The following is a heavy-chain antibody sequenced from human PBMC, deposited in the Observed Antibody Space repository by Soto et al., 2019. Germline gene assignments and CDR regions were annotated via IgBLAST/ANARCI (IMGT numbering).Heavy chain of an antibody. CDR2: IYYRGST. J-gene: IGHJ5*02. CDR1: GGSISNSNYY. CDR3: ARPATQSTLVDCSDP. D-gene: IGHD2-15*01. V-gene: IGHV4-39*01. Sequence: PSETLSLTCTVSGGSISNSNYYWGWIRQPPGKGLEWIGCIYYRGSTYYNPSLKSRVTISVDPPKNQFSLNLSAVTAADTAVYYCARPATQSTLVDCSDPWGQGTLVTVSS.